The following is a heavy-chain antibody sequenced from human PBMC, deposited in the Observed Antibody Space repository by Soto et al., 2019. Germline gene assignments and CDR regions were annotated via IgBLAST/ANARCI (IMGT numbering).Heavy chain of an antibody. CDR1: GGSISSYY. CDR3: ARENYASSGAPFLDY. J-gene: IGHJ4*02. Sequence: SETLSLTCSVSGGSISSYYWTWIRQPPGRGLEYIGYISYSGNTYYNPSLRGRVTISLDASKNQFSLQLSSVTAADMAVYYCARENYASSGAPFLDYWGQGTLVTVSS. V-gene: IGHV4-59*01. CDR2: ISYSGNT. D-gene: IGHD3-22*01.